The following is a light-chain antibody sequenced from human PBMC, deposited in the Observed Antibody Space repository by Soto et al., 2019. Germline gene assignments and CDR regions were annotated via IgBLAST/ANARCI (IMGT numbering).Light chain of an antibody. Sequence: ETVLTQSPATLSLSPGERVTLSCRASQSVSNSLAWYQQKPGQPPRLLIYDVSNRATGIPARFSGSGSGTDSTLTITSLEPEDFAVYFCHQRYNWPRVTFGQGTLLEIK. CDR2: DVS. J-gene: IGKJ5*01. CDR1: QSVSNS. V-gene: IGKV3-11*01. CDR3: HQRYNWPRVT.